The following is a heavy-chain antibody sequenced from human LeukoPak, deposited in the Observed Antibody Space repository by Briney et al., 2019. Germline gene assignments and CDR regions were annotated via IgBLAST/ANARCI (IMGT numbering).Heavy chain of an antibody. CDR2: INHSGST. CDR1: GGSFSGYY. Sequence: SETLSLTCAVYGGSFSGYYWSWIRQPPRKGLEWIGEINHSGSTNYNPSLKSRVTISVDTSKNQFSLKLSSVTAADTAVYYCARLYYDFWSGYYPFDYWGQGTLVTVSS. V-gene: IGHV4-34*01. D-gene: IGHD3-3*01. CDR3: ARLYYDFWSGYYPFDY. J-gene: IGHJ4*02.